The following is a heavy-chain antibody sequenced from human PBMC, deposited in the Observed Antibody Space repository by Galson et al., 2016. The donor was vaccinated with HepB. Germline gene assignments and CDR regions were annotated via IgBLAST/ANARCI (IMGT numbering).Heavy chain of an antibody. CDR2: TYK. Sequence: CAISGDSVSSNSVAWNWIRQSPSRGLEWLGRTYKNYATSVKSRITINSDTSKNQFSLHLYSVTPDDTAVYYCARGIWNSFDVWGQGTVVTVSS. CDR3: ARGIWNSFDV. J-gene: IGHJ3*01. V-gene: IGHV6-1*01. CDR1: GDSVSSNSVA. D-gene: IGHD2-15*01.